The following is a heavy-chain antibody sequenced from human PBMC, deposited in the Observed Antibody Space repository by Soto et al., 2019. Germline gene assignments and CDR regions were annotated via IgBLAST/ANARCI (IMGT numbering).Heavy chain of an antibody. V-gene: IGHV3-23*01. CDR1: GFTFSSYA. CDR3: SKDHESDY. CDR2: ISGSGGGT. J-gene: IGHJ4*02. Sequence: EVQLLESGGGLVQPGGSLRLSCAASGFTFSSYAMSWIRQAPGKGLEWVSAISGSGGGTYYVDSVKGRFTISRDNSKDTLYVKMISLRAEDSALYYCSKDHESDYWGQGTLVTVSS.